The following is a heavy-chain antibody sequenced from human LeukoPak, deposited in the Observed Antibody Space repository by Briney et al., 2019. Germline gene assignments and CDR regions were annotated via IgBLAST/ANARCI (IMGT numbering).Heavy chain of an antibody. CDR1: GFTFSNYG. D-gene: IGHD3-3*01. J-gene: IGHJ4*02. CDR3: ARGDPIYDFWSGGDY. V-gene: IGHV3-30*03. Sequence: GGSLRLSCVASGFTFSNYGMHWVRQAPGKGPEWVAVISYDGSSKWYGDSVKGRFTISRDNARNLLSLQMNSLRAEDTAVYYCARGDPIYDFWSGGDYWGQGSLVTVSS. CDR2: ISYDGSSK.